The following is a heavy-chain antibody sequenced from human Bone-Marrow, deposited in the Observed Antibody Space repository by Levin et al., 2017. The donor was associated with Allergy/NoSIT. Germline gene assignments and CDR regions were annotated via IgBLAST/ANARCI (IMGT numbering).Heavy chain of an antibody. CDR1: GFAFSDYA. V-gene: IGHV3-23*01. Sequence: GGSLRLSCAASGFAFSDYALSWVRQAPGKGLEWVSSISDGSTAYYADSVRGRLTISRDNSKNTLFLQMNSLRADDSAIYYCARKSGPYYYYYNMDVWGKGTTVTVSS. J-gene: IGHJ6*03. CDR2: ISDGSTA. CDR3: ARKSGPYYYYYNMDV.